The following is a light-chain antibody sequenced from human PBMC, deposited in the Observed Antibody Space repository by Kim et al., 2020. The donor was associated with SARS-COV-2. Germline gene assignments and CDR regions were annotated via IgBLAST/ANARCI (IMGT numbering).Light chain of an antibody. V-gene: IGKV1-39*01. Sequence: DIQMTQSPSSLSASVGDRVTITCRASQSISSYLNWYQQKPGKAPKLLIYAASSLQSGVPSRFSGSGSGTDFTLPISSLPPEDFATYYCQQSYSTPYTFGQGTKLEI. CDR1: QSISSY. CDR2: AAS. CDR3: QQSYSTPYT. J-gene: IGKJ2*01.